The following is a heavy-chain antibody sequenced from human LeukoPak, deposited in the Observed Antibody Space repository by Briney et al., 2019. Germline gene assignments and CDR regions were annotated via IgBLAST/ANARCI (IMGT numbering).Heavy chain of an antibody. CDR3: ARVTGYMTEDYFDY. V-gene: IGHV4-61*02. D-gene: IGHD6-13*01. CDR2: IYTSGST. Sequence: PSETLSLTCTVSGGSISSGSYYWSWIRQPAGKGLEWIGRIYTSGSTNYNPSLKSRVTISVDTSKNQFSLRLSSVTAADTAVYYCARVTGYMTEDYFDYWGQGTLITVSS. J-gene: IGHJ4*02. CDR1: GGSISSGSYY.